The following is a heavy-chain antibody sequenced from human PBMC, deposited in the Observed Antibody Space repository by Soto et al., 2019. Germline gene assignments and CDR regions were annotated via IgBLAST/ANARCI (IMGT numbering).Heavy chain of an antibody. V-gene: IGHV3-30*18. D-gene: IGHD3-16*02. J-gene: IGHJ4*02. CDR3: AKALGELSPESFDY. Sequence: GGSLRLSCAASGFTFSSYAMHWVRQAPGKGLEWVAIMSYDGNNQYYADSVKGRFTISRDNFKNTLHLQMNSLRAEDTAVYYCAKALGELSPESFDYRGQGILVTVSS. CDR1: GFTFSSYA. CDR2: MSYDGNNQ.